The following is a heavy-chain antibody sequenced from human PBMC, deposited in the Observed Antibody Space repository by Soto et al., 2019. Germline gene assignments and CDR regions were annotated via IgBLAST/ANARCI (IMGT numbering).Heavy chain of an antibody. Sequence: QVQLVQSGAEVKKPGASVKVSCKASGYTFTSYGISWVRQAPGQGHEWMGWISAYNGNTKYAQKRQGRVTMTTDTSTRTAYMERRSLRSDDTAVYYCARDAAIGMNDYWGQGTLVTVSS. CDR3: ARDAAIGMNDY. CDR2: ISAYNGNT. J-gene: IGHJ4*02. V-gene: IGHV1-18*01. CDR1: GYTFTSYG.